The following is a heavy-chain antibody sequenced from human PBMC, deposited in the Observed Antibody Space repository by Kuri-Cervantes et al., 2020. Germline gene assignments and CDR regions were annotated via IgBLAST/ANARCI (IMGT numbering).Heavy chain of an antibody. CDR2: IYYSEST. J-gene: IGHJ4*02. D-gene: IGHD3-10*01. CDR3: ARGRNRVRGVIIPLYYFDY. CDR1: GGSISSYY. V-gene: IGHV4-59*01. Sequence: SETLSLTCTVSGGSISSYYWSWIRQPPGKGLEWIGYIYYSESTNYNPSLKSRVTISVDTSKNQFSLKLSSVTAADTAMYYCARGRNRVRGVIIPLYYFDYWGQGTLVTVSS.